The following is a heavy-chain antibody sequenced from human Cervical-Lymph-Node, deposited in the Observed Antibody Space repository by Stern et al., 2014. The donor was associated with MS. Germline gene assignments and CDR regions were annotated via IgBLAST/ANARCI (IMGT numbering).Heavy chain of an antibody. Sequence: VQLLESGGGVVQPGRSLRLSCAASGFTFSSYGMHWVRQAPGKGLEWVAVIWYDGSNKYYADSVKGRFTISRDNSKNTLYLQMNSLRAEDTAVYYCARDRAVSIYYYYGMDVWGQGTTVTVSS. J-gene: IGHJ6*02. CDR3: ARDRAVSIYYYYGMDV. D-gene: IGHD6-19*01. CDR2: IWYDGSNK. V-gene: IGHV3-33*01. CDR1: GFTFSSYG.